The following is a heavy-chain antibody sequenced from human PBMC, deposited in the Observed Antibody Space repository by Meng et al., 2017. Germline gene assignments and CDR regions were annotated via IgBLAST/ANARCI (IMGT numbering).Heavy chain of an antibody. V-gene: IGHV6-1*01. CDR1: AARCSSNSAA. Sequence: LHQSGPGLVRPQRTLSLSCTITAARCSSNSAAWNWIRQSPSGGLEWLVRAYYSSKWYHDYAESVKSRISIDPDTSKNQFSLQLRSVTPEDSAVYDCARGSYSFDSWGQRTLVTVSS. CDR3: ARGSYSFDS. J-gene: IGHJ4*02. CDR2: AYYSSKWYH. D-gene: IGHD1-26*01.